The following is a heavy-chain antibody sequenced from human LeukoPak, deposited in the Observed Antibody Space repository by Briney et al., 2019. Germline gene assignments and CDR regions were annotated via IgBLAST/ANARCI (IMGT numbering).Heavy chain of an antibody. CDR1: GGSISSGGCY. J-gene: IGHJ4*02. CDR3: ARGGRYSYPPFDY. CDR2: IYTSGYT. Sequence: PSETLSLTCTVSGGSISSGGCYWSWVRQPAGKGLEWIGRIYTSGYTDYNPSLKSPVTISVDTSKNQFSLELSSVTAADTAVYYCARGGRYSYPPFDYWGQGTLVTVSS. V-gene: IGHV4-61*02. D-gene: IGHD5-18*01.